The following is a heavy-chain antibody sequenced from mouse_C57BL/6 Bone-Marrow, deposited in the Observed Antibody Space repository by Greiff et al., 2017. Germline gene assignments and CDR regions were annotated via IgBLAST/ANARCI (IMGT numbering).Heavy chain of an antibody. Sequence: EVKLVESGGGLVQPGGSLKLSCAASGIDFSRYWMSWVRRAPGKGLEWIGEINPDSSTINYAPSLKDKFIISRDNAKNTLYLQMSKVRSEDTALYYCARNYYGNYPYWYFDVWGTGTTVTVSS. V-gene: IGHV4-1*01. D-gene: IGHD2-1*01. CDR1: GIDFSRYW. J-gene: IGHJ1*03. CDR2: INPDSSTI. CDR3: ARNYYGNYPYWYFDV.